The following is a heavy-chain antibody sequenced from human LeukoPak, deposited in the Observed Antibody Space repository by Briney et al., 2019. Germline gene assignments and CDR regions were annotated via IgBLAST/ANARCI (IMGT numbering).Heavy chain of an antibody. D-gene: IGHD5-18*01. J-gene: IGHJ4*02. CDR1: GGTFSSYA. V-gene: IGHV1-69*13. CDR2: IIPIFGTA. CDR3: ARTTAMVQRDYFDY. Sequence: SVKVSCKAYGGTFSSYAISWVRQAPGQGLEWMGGIIPIFGTANYAQKFQGRVTITADESTSTAYMELSSLRSEDTAVYYCARTTAMVQRDYFDYWGQGTLVTVSS.